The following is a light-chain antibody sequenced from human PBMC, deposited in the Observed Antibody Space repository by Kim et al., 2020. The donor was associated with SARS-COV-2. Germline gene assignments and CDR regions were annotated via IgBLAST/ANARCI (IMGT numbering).Light chain of an antibody. CDR3: LLYYPYIRGV. Sequence: GGTVTLTCGSSTGAVTGGNFPYWFQQKPGQAPRTLIYDATNRHALTPARFSGSLVGGKAALTLSGAQPDDEAEYYCLLYYPYIRGVFGGGTQLTVL. J-gene: IGLJ2*01. V-gene: IGLV7-46*01. CDR1: TGAVTGGNF. CDR2: DAT.